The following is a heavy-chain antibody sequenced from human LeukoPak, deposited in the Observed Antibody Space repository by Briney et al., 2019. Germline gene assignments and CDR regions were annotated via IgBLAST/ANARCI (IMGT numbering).Heavy chain of an antibody. CDR1: GGSISSSSYY. CDR2: IYYSGST. Sequence: SETLSLTCTVSGGSISSSSYYWGWIRQPPGKGLEWIGSIYYSGSTYYNPSLKSRVTISVDTSKNQFSLKLSSVTAADTAVYYCARSKNDFWSGYYQNYFDYWGQGTLVTVSS. D-gene: IGHD3-3*01. J-gene: IGHJ4*02. V-gene: IGHV4-39*01. CDR3: ARSKNDFWSGYYQNYFDY.